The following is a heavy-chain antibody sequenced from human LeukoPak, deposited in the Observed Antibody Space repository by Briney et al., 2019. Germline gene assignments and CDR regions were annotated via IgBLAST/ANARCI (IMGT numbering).Heavy chain of an antibody. J-gene: IGHJ4*02. CDR1: GFSFGLHW. V-gene: IGHV3-7*03. CDR3: VRDGYNQNRFDF. CDR2: IKEDGTLA. Sequence: GGSLRLSCAASGFSFGLHWMNWVRQAPGKGLEWVANIKEDGTLAYYADSVTGRFSISRDNTKNSLYLQMNGLRAEDTAVYFCVRDGYNQNRFDFWGQGILVTVSP. D-gene: IGHD3-22*01.